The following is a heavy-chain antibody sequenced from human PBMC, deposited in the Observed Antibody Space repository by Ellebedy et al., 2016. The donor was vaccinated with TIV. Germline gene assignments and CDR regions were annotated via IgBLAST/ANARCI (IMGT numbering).Heavy chain of an antibody. D-gene: IGHD3-10*01. CDR2: INPNSGVT. V-gene: IGHV1-2*04. CDR1: GYTFTAYY. J-gene: IGHJ6*02. Sequence: AASVKVSCKASGYTFTAYYIHWVRQAPGQGLEWMGWINPNSGVTHYAQKFKAWLTITRDTSVTTAYMELSRLRSDDTAVYFCARDRDASMASFYFYGMDLWGQGTAVTVSS. CDR3: ARDRDASMASFYFYGMDL.